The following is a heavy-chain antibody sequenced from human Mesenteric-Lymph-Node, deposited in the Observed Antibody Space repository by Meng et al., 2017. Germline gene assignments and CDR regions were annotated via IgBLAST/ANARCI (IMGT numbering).Heavy chain of an antibody. CDR1: GGSIGTSGYY. Sequence: RQVARTGLVRPSEALSLSCSVYGGSIGTSGYYWGWIRQPPGKGLEWIGSIGHSGFTYYTPSLKSRVTVSIDTSRNQFSLWLTSVTAADTAVYYCVRSSAWVRTGFDPWGQGTLVTVSS. D-gene: IGHD6-19*01. CDR3: VRSSAWVRTGFDP. J-gene: IGHJ5*02. V-gene: IGHV4-39*01. CDR2: IGHSGFT.